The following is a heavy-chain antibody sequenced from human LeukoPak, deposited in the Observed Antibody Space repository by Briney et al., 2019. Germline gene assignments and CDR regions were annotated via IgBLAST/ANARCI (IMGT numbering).Heavy chain of an antibody. Sequence: SETLSLTCTVSGASISSNNYYWTWIRQHPEKGLEWIGYTHYSGSTSYNPSLESRLTISVDTSKNQFSLKLSSVTAADTAVYYCARDQGGRYFDYWGQGTLVTVSS. J-gene: IGHJ4*02. CDR3: ARDQGGRYFDY. CDR2: THYSGST. V-gene: IGHV4-31*03. CDR1: GASISSNNYY. D-gene: IGHD1-26*01.